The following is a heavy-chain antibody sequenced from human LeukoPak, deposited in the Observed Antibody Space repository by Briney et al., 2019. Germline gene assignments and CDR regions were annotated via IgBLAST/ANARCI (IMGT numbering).Heavy chain of an antibody. CDR1: GFTVSTNY. CDR2: IKQDGSEK. D-gene: IGHD2-15*01. Sequence: GGSLRLSCAASGFTVSTNYMIWVRQAPGKGLEWVANIKQDGSEKYCVDSVKGRFTISRDNAKNSLYLQMNSLRAEDTAVYYCARGSCSGGTCFHFDYWGQGTLVTVSS. CDR3: ARGSCSGGTCFHFDY. V-gene: IGHV3-7*04. J-gene: IGHJ4*02.